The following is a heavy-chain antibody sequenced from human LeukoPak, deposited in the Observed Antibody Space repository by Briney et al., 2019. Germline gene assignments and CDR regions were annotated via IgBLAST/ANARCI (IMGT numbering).Heavy chain of an antibody. J-gene: IGHJ4*02. V-gene: IGHV3-30*04. Sequence: PGRSLRLSCAASGFTFSSYAMHWVRQAPGKGLEWVAGISYDGSNKYYADSVKGRFTISRDNSKNTLYLQMNSLRAEDTAVYYCARDRPDIVVVPAAIRYYFDYWGQGTLVTVSS. CDR2: ISYDGSNK. CDR3: ARDRPDIVVVPAAIRYYFDY. CDR1: GFTFSSYA. D-gene: IGHD2-2*01.